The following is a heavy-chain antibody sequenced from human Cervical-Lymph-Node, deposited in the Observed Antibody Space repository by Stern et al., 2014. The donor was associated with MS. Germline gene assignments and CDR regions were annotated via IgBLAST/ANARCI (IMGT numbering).Heavy chain of an antibody. CDR3: ARTGTVVTSGYYYGMDV. V-gene: IGHV1-3*04. CDR1: GYNFTDYG. J-gene: IGHJ6*02. D-gene: IGHD4-23*01. Sequence: QMQLVQYGAEVKKPGASVKVSCKTAGYNFTDYGIIWVRQAPGQRLEWMGWINTGNGNRRYSQKIQGRVTITRDTSASTAYMELSSLRSEDTAVYYCARTGTVVTSGYYYGMDVWGQGTTVTVS. CDR2: INTGNGNR.